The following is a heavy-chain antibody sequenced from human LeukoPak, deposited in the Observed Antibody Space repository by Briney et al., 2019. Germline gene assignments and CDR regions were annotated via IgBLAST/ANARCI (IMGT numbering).Heavy chain of an antibody. CDR1: GFTLSDYY. Sequence: PGESLTLSCAVSGFTLSDYYMRWIRQAPGRGLEWVSYISSSGSTIYYADSVKRPFTISRDNAKNSLYLQRNSLRAEDTDVYCCARDQPGELDDWSQGSLATVSS. D-gene: IGHD3-10*01. CDR3: ARDQPGELDD. CDR2: ISSSGSTI. V-gene: IGHV3-11*01. J-gene: IGHJ4*02.